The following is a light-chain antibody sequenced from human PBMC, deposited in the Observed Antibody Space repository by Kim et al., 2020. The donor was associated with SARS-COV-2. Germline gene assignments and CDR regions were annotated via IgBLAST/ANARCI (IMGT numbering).Light chain of an antibody. J-gene: IGKJ2*01. CDR1: QSVSNN. Sequence: SPGERATLSCRASQSVSNNLAWYQLKPGQAPRLLIYGASTRATGTPARFSGSGSGTDFTLTVSSLQSEDFAVYYSHQYNDWPPGDTFGQGTKLEI. CDR3: HQYNDWPPGDT. V-gene: IGKV3-15*01. CDR2: GAS.